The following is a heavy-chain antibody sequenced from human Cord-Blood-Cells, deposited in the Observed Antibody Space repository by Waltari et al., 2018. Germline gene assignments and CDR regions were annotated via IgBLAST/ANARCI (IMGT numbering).Heavy chain of an antibody. CDR1: GGTFSSYA. J-gene: IGHJ2*01. CDR3: ARDSGTGYWYFDL. CDR2: IIPVLGIA. D-gene: IGHD3-10*01. V-gene: IGHV1-69*04. Sequence: QVQLVQSGAEVKKPGSSVKVSCKASGGTFSSYAISWVRQPPGQGLEWRGGIIPVLGIANYARRFQGRGTITADEATSTAYMELSSLRSEDTAVYYCARDSGTGYWYFDLWGRGTLVTVSS.